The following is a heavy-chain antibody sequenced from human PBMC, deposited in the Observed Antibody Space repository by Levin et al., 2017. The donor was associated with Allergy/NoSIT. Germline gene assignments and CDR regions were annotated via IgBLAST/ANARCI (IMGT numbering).Heavy chain of an antibody. D-gene: IGHD2-21*01. Sequence: GESLKISCAASGFSFSTYTMNWVRQAPGKGLEWLSYISTGSSTIYYADSVKGRFTISRDNAKNSLYLQMNSLRAEDTAVYYCASGLFGYWGQGTLVTVSS. J-gene: IGHJ4*02. CDR2: ISTGSSTI. CDR3: ASGLFGY. V-gene: IGHV3-48*01. CDR1: GFSFSTYT.